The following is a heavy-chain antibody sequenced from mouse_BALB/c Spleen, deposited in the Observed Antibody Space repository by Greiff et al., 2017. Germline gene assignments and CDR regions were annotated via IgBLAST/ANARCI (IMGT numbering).Heavy chain of an antibody. V-gene: IGHV5-12-1*01. CDR1: GFAFSSYD. CDR3: ARQGYGYGGFAY. Sequence: EVQGVESGGGLVKPGGSLKLSCAASGFAFSSYDMSWVRQTPEKRLEWVAYISSGGGSTYYPDTVKGRFTISRDNAKNTLYLQMSSLKSEDTAMYYCARQGYGYGGFAYWGQGTLVTVSA. CDR2: ISSGGGST. D-gene: IGHD2-2*01. J-gene: IGHJ3*01.